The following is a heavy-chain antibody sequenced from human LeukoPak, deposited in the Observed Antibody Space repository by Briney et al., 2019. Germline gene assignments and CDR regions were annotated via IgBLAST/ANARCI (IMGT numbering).Heavy chain of an antibody. CDR2: MSWTSGSI. CDR1: EFTFDDYV. CDR3: ARSSGSYDGYYGVEV. Sequence: GRSLRLSCGVSEFTFDDYVIHWVRQGPGKGLEWVAAMSWTSGSIAYADSVKGRFSIFRDNAQSSLYLQMNSLRAEDTAFYYCARSSGSYDGYYGVEVWGQGTTVIVSS. J-gene: IGHJ6*02. V-gene: IGHV3-9*01. D-gene: IGHD6-19*01.